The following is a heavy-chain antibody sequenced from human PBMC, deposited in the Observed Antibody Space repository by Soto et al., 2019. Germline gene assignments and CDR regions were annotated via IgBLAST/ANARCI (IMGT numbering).Heavy chain of an antibody. Sequence: PGGSLRLSCAASGFTVNSHAMSWVRQAPGKWLEWVASISGSGDGTYYGDSVKGRFTISRDNSKNTLYLQMNSLRAEDTAVYYCAKDLRGYSSGWWPSDYWGQXTLVTVSS. D-gene: IGHD6-19*01. V-gene: IGHV3-23*01. CDR1: GFTVNSHA. CDR3: AKDLRGYSSGWWPSDY. CDR2: ISGSGDGT. J-gene: IGHJ4*02.